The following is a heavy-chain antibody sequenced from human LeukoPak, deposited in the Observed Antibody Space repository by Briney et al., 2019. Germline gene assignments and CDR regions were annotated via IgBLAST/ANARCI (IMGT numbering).Heavy chain of an antibody. J-gene: IGHJ6*03. Sequence: GGSLRLSCAASGFTFSTYGMHWVRQAPGKGLEWVAFIRYDGSNKYYADSVKGRFTISRDNAKNSPYLQMNSLRAEDTAVYYCARDLNSSSWYWGNYYYYYMDVWGKGTTVTVSS. CDR3: ARDLNSSSWYWGNYYYYYMDV. CDR2: IRYDGSNK. CDR1: GFTFSTYG. V-gene: IGHV3-30*02. D-gene: IGHD6-13*01.